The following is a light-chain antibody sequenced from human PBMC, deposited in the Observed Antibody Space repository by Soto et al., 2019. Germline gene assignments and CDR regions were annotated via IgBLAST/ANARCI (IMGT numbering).Light chain of an antibody. V-gene: IGKV1-12*01. CDR2: AAS. CDR1: QLISSW. J-gene: IGKJ4*01. Sequence: IQITQSPSSVSASVGDTVTITCRASQLISSWLAWYQQKPGKAPKILIYAASNWQSGVPSRFSGSESGTDFTLTISSLQPEDFATYFCQQASSFPLTFGGGTKVEI. CDR3: QQASSFPLT.